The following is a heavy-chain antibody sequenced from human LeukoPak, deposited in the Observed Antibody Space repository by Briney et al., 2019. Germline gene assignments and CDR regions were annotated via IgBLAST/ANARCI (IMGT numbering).Heavy chain of an antibody. CDR3: AKEYYYDSSGYSYPLDY. CDR2: ISLDGSNK. V-gene: IGHV3-30-3*01. J-gene: IGHJ4*02. CDR1: GFTFSSYA. Sequence: PGGSLRLSCAASGFTFSSYAVHWVRQAPGKGLEWVAVISLDGSNKYYADSVKGRFTISRDNSKNTLYLQMNSLRAEDTAVYYCAKEYYYDSSGYSYPLDYWGQGTLVTVSS. D-gene: IGHD3-22*01.